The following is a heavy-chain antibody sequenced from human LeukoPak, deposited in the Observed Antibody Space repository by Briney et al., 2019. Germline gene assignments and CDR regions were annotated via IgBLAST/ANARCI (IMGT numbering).Heavy chain of an antibody. CDR2: INHSGST. J-gene: IGHJ4*02. D-gene: IGHD3-22*01. CDR3: ARADLFDDSSGYYKRFDY. Sequence: SETLSLTCAVYGGSFSGYYWSWIRQPPGKGLEWIGEINHSGSTNYNPSLKSRVTISVDTSKNQFSLKLSSVTAADTAVYYCARADLFDDSSGYYKRFDYWGQGTLVTVSS. CDR1: GGSFSGYY. V-gene: IGHV4-34*01.